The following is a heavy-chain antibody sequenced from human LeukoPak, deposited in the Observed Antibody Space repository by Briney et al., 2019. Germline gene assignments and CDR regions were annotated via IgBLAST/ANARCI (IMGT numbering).Heavy chain of an antibody. CDR1: GFTFSSYS. CDR3: ARERIVGATLGDY. Sequence: GGSLRLSCAASGFTFSSYSLNWVRQAPGEGVERVSYISSSSTIYYADSVKGRFTISRDNAKNSLYLQMNSLRDEDTAVYYCARERIVGATLGDYWGQGTLVTVSS. CDR2: ISSSSTI. D-gene: IGHD1-26*01. V-gene: IGHV3-48*02. J-gene: IGHJ4*02.